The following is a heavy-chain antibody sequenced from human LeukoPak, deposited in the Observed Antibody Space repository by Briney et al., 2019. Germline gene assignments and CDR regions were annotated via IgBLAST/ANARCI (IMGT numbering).Heavy chain of an antibody. V-gene: IGHV3-74*01. J-gene: IGHJ4*02. CDR1: GFTFINYW. D-gene: IGHD1-26*01. CDR3: ARENSGSYYQFDC. CDR2: ITSDGSGA. Sequence: PGGSLRLSCAASGFTFINYWMHWVRQAPGKGLVWVSRITSDGSGANYADSVKGRFTISRDNDENTLYLQMNSLRAEDTAVYYCARENSGSYYQFDCWGQGTLVTVSS.